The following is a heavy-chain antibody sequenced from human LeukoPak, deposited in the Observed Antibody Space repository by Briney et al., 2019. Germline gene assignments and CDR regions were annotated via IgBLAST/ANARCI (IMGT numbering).Heavy chain of an antibody. J-gene: IGHJ4*02. Sequence: PGRSLRLSCAASGFTFSSYGMHWVRQAPGKGLEWVAVISYDGSNKYYADSVKGRFTISRDNAKNSLYLQMNSLRDEDTAVYYCARDQTGTGYWGQGTLVTVSS. D-gene: IGHD1-14*01. V-gene: IGHV3-30*03. CDR2: ISYDGSNK. CDR1: GFTFSSYG. CDR3: ARDQTGTGY.